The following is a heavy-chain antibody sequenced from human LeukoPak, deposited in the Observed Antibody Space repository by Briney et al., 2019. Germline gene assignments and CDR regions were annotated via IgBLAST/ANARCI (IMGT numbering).Heavy chain of an antibody. J-gene: IGHJ4*02. CDR3: ARAFYDSSGYYYPIGY. D-gene: IGHD3-22*01. V-gene: IGHV3-7*04. CDR1: GFTFSSYW. Sequence: GGSLRLSCAASGFTFSSYWMDWVRQAPGKGLEWVANIKQDGSEKYYVDSVKGRFTISRDNAKNSLYPQMNSLRAEDTAVYYCARAFYDSSGYYYPIGYWGQGTLVTVSS. CDR2: IKQDGSEK.